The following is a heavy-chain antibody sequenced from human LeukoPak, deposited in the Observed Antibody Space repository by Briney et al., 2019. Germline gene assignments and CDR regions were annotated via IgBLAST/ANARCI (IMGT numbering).Heavy chain of an antibody. V-gene: IGHV1-24*01. Sequence: ASVKVSCKVSGYTLTELSMHWVRQAPGKGLEWMGGFDLEDGETIYAQKSQGRVTMTEDTSTDTAYMELSSLRSEDTAVYYCATGRTAVDTAMVPFDYWGQGTLVTVSS. D-gene: IGHD5-18*01. CDR2: FDLEDGET. CDR3: ATGRTAVDTAMVPFDY. J-gene: IGHJ4*02. CDR1: GYTLTELS.